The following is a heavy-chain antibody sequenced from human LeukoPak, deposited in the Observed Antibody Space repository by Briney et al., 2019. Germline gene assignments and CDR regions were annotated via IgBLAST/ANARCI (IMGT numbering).Heavy chain of an antibody. J-gene: IGHJ4*02. Sequence: GGSLRLSCAASGFTFSDYYMDRVRQAPGTGLEWLARSRNKANSYTTEYAASVKGRFTISRDDSKNSLYLQMSSLKTDDTAVYYCVRGHWEFDNWGQGTLVTVSS. CDR3: VRGHWEFDN. D-gene: IGHD1-26*01. CDR1: GFTFSDYY. CDR2: SRNKANSYTT. V-gene: IGHV3-72*01.